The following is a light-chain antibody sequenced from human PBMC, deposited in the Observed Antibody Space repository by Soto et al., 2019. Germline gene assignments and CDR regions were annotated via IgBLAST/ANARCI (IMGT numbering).Light chain of an antibody. CDR1: QSVSSN. CDR3: QQHDKLPPA. Sequence: EIVMTQSPATLSVSPGERATLSCRASQSVSSNLAWYQQKPGQAPRLLIYGASTRATGIPDRFSGSGAGTNFSLTISSLQSEDFAVYYCQQHDKLPPAFGQGTKVDIK. V-gene: IGKV3-15*01. J-gene: IGKJ1*01. CDR2: GAS.